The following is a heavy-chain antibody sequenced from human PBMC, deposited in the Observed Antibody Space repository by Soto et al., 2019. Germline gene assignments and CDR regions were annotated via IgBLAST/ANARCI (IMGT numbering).Heavy chain of an antibody. Sequence: PSETLSLTCTVSGGSISSYYWSWIRQPPGKGLEWIGYIYYSGSTTYSPSLKSRITISLDTSKNQFSLIMNSENATDTAVYYCARLGGYYQAFDQWGQGSLVTVSS. J-gene: IGHJ4*02. D-gene: IGHD3-22*01. CDR1: GGSISSYY. CDR3: ARLGGYYQAFDQ. CDR2: IYYSGST. V-gene: IGHV4-59*08.